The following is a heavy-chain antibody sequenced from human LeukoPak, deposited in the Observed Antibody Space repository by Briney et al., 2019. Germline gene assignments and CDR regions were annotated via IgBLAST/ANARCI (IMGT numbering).Heavy chain of an antibody. CDR1: GGSLTNYY. CDR3: ARGAAATEDYYMDV. CDR2: SYYSGIT. V-gene: IGHV4-59*12. D-gene: IGHD6-13*01. J-gene: IGHJ6*03. Sequence: PSETLSLTCTVSGGSLTNYYWSWIRQPPGKGLEWIGHSYYSGITNYNPSLKSRVTISVDTSKNQFSLRLSSVTAADTAVYYCARGAAATEDYYMDVWGKGTTVTVSS.